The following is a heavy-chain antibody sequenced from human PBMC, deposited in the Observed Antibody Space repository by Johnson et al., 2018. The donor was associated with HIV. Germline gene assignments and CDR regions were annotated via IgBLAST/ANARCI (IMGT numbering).Heavy chain of an antibody. CDR1: GFTFSSYD. J-gene: IGHJ3*02. D-gene: IGHD2-21*01. CDR3: AKAHCPGWDGFDI. CDR2: ISSDGSKE. Sequence: QVQLVESGGGVVQPGKSLKVSCAASGFTFSSYDMHWVRQPPGKGLEWVAGISSDGSKENYVYSVKGRFTIPKANSKNTLYLQLNSLRTQDTAVYYFAKAHCPGWDGFDIWGQGTMVTVSS. V-gene: IGHV3-30*18.